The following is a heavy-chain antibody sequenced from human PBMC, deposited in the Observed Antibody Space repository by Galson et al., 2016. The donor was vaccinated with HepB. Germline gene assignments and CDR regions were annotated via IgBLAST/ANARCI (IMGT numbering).Heavy chain of an antibody. CDR2: ISAGGGST. CDR3: AKDKLNLWGSPADY. V-gene: IGHV3-23*01. J-gene: IGHJ4*02. Sequence: SLRLSCAASGFTFSTYGMSWARQAPGKGLEWVAGISAGGGSTQYSHLVKGRFTISRDNSKNTVYLQMNSLRADDTALYYCAKDKLNLWGSPADYWGQGTLVTVSS. D-gene: IGHD7-27*01. CDR1: GFTFSTYG.